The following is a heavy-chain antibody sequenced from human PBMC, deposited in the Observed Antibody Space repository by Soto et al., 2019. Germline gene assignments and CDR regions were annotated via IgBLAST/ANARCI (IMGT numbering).Heavy chain of an antibody. CDR2: FGGDENYT. D-gene: IGHD3-3*01. CDR3: GKGKELGVVRYGLDA. J-gene: IGHJ6*02. CDR1: GFSVKRYW. Sequence: GGSLRLSCGASGFSVKRYWMHWVRQAPGKGLVWLSRFGGDENYTDYADSVRGRFTISRDIAKNTIYLQMNSLRAEDTAVYYCGKGKELGVVRYGLDAWGQGTTVTVAS. V-gene: IGHV3-74*01.